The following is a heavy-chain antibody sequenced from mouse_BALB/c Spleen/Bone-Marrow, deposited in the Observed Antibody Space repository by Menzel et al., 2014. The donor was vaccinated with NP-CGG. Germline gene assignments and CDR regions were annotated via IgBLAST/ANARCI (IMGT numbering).Heavy chain of an antibody. CDR2: INSNGGST. CDR3: ARDYYGSSDY. D-gene: IGHD1-1*01. V-gene: IGHV5-6-3*01. CDR1: GFTFSSYD. Sequence: EVKLVESGGGLVQPGGSLKLSCAASGFTFSSYDMSWVRQTPDKRLELVATINSNGGSTYYPDSVKGRFTISRDNAKNTLYLQMSGLKSEDTAMYYCARDYYGSSDYWGQGTTLTVSS. J-gene: IGHJ2*01.